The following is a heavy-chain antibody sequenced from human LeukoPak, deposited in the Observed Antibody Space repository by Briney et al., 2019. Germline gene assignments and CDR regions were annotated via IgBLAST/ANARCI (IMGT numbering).Heavy chain of an antibody. J-gene: IGHJ6*02. Sequence: PGGSLRLSCAASRFTFRSYAMRWVRQPAGKGRAWVSAINGSGGSTYYADSVKGRFTIYRDNSKNSLYLQVISLRAEGTAVYYCAIASRDYGDYYYYYGMDVWGQGTTVTVSS. CDR2: INGSGGST. D-gene: IGHD4-17*01. CDR3: AIASRDYGDYYYYYGMDV. V-gene: IGHV3-23*01. CDR1: RFTFRSYA.